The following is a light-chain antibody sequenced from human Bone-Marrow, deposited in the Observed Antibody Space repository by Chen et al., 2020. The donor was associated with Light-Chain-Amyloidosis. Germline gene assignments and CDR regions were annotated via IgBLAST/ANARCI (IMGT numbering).Light chain of an antibody. Sequence: EIVLTQSPGTLSLSPGEGANLSCRASQTISSNYLTWYQQKFGQAPRLLIYGSSSRATGIPDRFTGSGSGTDFTLTINRLGPEDFAMYYCQQYGTSPLTCGGGTKVEIK. CDR1: QTISSNY. CDR3: QQYGTSPLT. J-gene: IGKJ4*01. V-gene: IGKV3-20*01. CDR2: GSS.